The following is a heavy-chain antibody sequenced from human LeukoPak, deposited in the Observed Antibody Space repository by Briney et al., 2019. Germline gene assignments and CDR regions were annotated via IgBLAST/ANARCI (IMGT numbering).Heavy chain of an antibody. CDR1: GGSISSGDYY. CDR3: ARGRPYSSSNWFDP. Sequence: SETLSLTCTVSGGSISSGDYYWSWIRQPPGKGLEWIGYIYYSGSTYYNPSLKSRVTISVDTSKNQFSLKLSSVTAADTAVYYYARGRPYSSSNWFDPWGQGTLVTVSS. V-gene: IGHV4-30-4*08. CDR2: IYYSGST. D-gene: IGHD6-6*01. J-gene: IGHJ5*02.